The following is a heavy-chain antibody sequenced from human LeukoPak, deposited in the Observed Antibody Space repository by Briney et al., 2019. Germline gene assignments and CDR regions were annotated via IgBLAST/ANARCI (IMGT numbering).Heavy chain of an antibody. J-gene: IGHJ5*02. Sequence: SETLSLTCAVYGGSFSGYYWSWIRQPPGKGLEFIGYIYYNGRADYNPSLKSRVTMSVDTSKNHFSLKLTSVTAADTAVYFCARGDWSDSQRFDPWGQGILVTVSS. CDR1: GGSFSGYY. CDR2: IYYNGRA. CDR3: ARGDWSDSQRFDP. V-gene: IGHV4-34*11. D-gene: IGHD3-22*01.